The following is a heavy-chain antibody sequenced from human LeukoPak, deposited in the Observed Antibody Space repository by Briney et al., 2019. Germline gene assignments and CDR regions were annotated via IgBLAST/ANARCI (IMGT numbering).Heavy chain of an antibody. D-gene: IGHD6-13*01. Sequence: GASVKVSCKASGYTFTGYYMHWVRQAPGQGLEWMGWINPNSGGTNYAQKFQGRVTMTRDTSISTAYMELSRLRSDDTAVYYCARVALTAAGTMWANSHFDYWGQGTLVTVSS. CDR2: INPNSGGT. CDR1: GYTFTGYY. J-gene: IGHJ4*02. V-gene: IGHV1-2*02. CDR3: ARVALTAAGTMWANSHFDY.